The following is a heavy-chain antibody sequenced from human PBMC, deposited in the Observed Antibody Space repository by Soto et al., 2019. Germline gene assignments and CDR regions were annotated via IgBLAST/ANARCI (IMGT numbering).Heavy chain of an antibody. D-gene: IGHD3-10*01. V-gene: IGHV1-3*01. CDR3: ASSYYGSGNPKDYYYGMDV. J-gene: IGHJ6*02. CDR1: GYTFTSYA. Sequence: QVQLVQSGAEVKKPGASVKVSCKASGYTFTSYAMHWVRQAPGQRLEWMGWINAGNGNTKYSQKFQGRVTITRDTSGSTDYMELSSLRSEDTAVYYCASSYYGSGNPKDYYYGMDVWGQGTTVTVSS. CDR2: INAGNGNT.